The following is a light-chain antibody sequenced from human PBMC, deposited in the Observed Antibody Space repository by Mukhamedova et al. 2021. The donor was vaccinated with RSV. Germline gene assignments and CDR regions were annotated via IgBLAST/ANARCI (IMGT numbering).Light chain of an antibody. CDR2: DAS. J-gene: IGKJ5*01. V-gene: IGKV1-33*01. Sequence: WYQRRVHGKAPKLLIYDASNLETGVPSRFSGSGSGTDFTFTISSLQPEDIATYYCQQYDNLITFGQGTRLVIK. CDR3: QQYDNLIT.